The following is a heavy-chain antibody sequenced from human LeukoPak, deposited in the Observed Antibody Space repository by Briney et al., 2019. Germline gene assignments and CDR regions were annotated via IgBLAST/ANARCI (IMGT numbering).Heavy chain of an antibody. J-gene: IGHJ6*02. D-gene: IGHD2-21*01. CDR3: ARDIPRRVVVRLYYYCGMDV. CDR1: GFTFSSYA. Sequence: PGRSLRLSCAASGFTFSSYAMHWVRQAPGKGLEWVAVISYDGSNKYYADSVKGRFTISRDNSKNTLYLQMNSLRAEDTAVYYCARDIPRRVVVRLYYYCGMDVWGQGTTVTVSS. V-gene: IGHV3-30-3*01. CDR2: ISYDGSNK.